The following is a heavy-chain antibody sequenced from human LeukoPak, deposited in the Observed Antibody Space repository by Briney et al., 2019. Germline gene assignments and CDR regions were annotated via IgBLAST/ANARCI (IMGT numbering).Heavy chain of an antibody. CDR1: GYTLTELS. V-gene: IGHV1-24*01. Sequence: ASVKVSCKVSGYTLTELSMHWVRQAPGKGLEWMGGFDPEDGETIYAQKFQGRVTMTEDTSTDTAYMELSSLRSEDTAVYYCATGRPSNRYIAVAGVTLFDYWGQGTLVTVSS. CDR3: ATGRPSNRYIAVAGVTLFDY. J-gene: IGHJ4*02. D-gene: IGHD6-19*01. CDR2: FDPEDGET.